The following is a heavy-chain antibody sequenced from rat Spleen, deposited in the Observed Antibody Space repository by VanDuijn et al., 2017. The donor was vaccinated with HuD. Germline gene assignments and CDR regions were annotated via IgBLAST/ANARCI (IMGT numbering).Heavy chain of an antibody. CDR1: GFSLTSYG. D-gene: IGHD1-11*01. Sequence: QVQLKESGPGLVQPSQTLSLTCTVSGFSLTSYGVSWVRQPPGKGLEWMGAIWSGGSTDYNSALKSRRSISRDTSKSQVFLKRNSLQTEDTASYFCTRKPTEGIHFDYWGQGVMVTVSS. CDR2: IWSGGST. CDR3: TRKPTEGIHFDY. V-gene: IGHV2-15*01. J-gene: IGHJ2*01.